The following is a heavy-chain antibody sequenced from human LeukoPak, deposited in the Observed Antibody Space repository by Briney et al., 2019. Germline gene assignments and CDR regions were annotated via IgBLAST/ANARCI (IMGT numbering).Heavy chain of an antibody. CDR1: GYTFTSYY. V-gene: IGHV1-2*02. CDR3: ARDERYDSSGYPFDY. J-gene: IGHJ4*02. D-gene: IGHD3-22*01. Sequence: ASVKVSCKASGYTFTSYYIHWLRKAPGQGFEWMGWSDPKSGATKYEHFQGRVTMTRDTSISTAYMELSRLRSDDTAVYYCARDERYDSSGYPFDYWGQGTLVTVSS. CDR2: SDPKSGAT.